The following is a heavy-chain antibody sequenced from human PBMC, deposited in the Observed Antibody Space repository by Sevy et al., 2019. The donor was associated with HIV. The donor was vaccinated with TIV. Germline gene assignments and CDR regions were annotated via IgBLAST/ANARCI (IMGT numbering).Heavy chain of an antibody. CDR1: GFTFRDYQ. V-gene: IGHV3-11*01. Sequence: GGSLRLSCGASGFTFRDYQMTWVRQAPGKGLEWLSRINSGGTTTYYAESVRGRFTISRDDAKNSVYLQMTSLRADDTAVYYCARGLGYIINWHPVWGRGTLVTVSS. CDR2: INSGGTTT. CDR3: ARGLGYIINWHPV. J-gene: IGHJ1*01. D-gene: IGHD1-1*01.